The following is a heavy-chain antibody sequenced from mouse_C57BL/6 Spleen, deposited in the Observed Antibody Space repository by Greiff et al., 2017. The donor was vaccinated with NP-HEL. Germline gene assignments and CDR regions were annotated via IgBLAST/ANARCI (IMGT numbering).Heavy chain of an antibody. CDR1: GYTFTSYW. CDR2: IYPSDSET. J-gene: IGHJ2*01. Sequence: QVQLQQPGAELVRPGSSVKLSCKASGYTFTSYWMDWVKQRPGQGLEWIGNIYPSDSETHYNQKFKDKATLTVDKSSSTAYMQLSSLTSEDSAVYYCARLGGSSLEGYFDYWGQGTTLTVSS. CDR3: ARLGGSSLEGYFDY. D-gene: IGHD1-1*01. V-gene: IGHV1-61*01.